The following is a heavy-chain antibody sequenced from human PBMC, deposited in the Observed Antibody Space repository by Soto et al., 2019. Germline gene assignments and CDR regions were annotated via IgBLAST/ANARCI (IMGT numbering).Heavy chain of an antibody. CDR1: GYSMTSGGYY. V-gene: IGHV4-31*03. Sequence: QMQLQESGPELVKPSQTLSLICTVSGYSMTSGGYYWSWIRHLPGKGLERIGDTYYSGGTQFNPSLESRVSLSGDTSKNLFSLRLSSVTAADAAVYYCATLLGSHRHYYVGIDVWGQGTTVTVSS. CDR3: ATLLGSHRHYYVGIDV. J-gene: IGHJ6*02. CDR2: TYYSGGT. D-gene: IGHD7-27*01.